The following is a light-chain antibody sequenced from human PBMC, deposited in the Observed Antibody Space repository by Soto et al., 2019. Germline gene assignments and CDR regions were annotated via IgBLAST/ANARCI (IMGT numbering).Light chain of an antibody. V-gene: IGLV2-11*01. J-gene: IGLJ3*02. CDR1: NSDIGGYNY. Sequence: QSVLTQPRSVSGSPGQSVTISCTGTNSDIGGYNYVSWYQQHPGKAPKVMIYDVSRRPSGVPDRFSGSKSGNTASLTISGLQAEDEVDYYCWSSAGTYNFWVFGGGTKLTVL. CDR2: DVS. CDR3: WSSAGTYNFWV.